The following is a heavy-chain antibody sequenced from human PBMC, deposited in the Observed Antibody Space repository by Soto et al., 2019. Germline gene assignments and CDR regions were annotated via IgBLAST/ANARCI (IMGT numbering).Heavy chain of an antibody. D-gene: IGHD3-3*01. CDR3: ARLDYDFWSGAYYFDY. CDR1: GGSISSYY. J-gene: IGHJ4*02. V-gene: IGHV4-59*01. CDR2: IYYSGST. Sequence: QVQLQESGPGLVKPSETLSLTCTVSGGSISSYYWSWIRQPPGKGLEWIGYIYYSGSTNYNPSLKSRLTISVDTSKNQFSLKLSSVTAADMAVYYCARLDYDFWSGAYYFDYWGQGTLVTVSS.